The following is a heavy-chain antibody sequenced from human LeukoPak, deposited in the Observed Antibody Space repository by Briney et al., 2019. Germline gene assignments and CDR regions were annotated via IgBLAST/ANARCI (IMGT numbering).Heavy chain of an antibody. CDR2: INHSGST. V-gene: IGHV4-34*01. CDR1: GGSFSGYY. CDR3: ARALRYCSSTSCRGAFSY. J-gene: IGHJ4*02. Sequence: SETLSLTCAVYGGSFSGYYWSWIRQPPGKGVEWIGEINHSGSTNYNPSLKSRVTISVDTSKNQFSLKLSSVTAADTAVYYCARALRYCSSTSCRGAFSYWGQGTLVTVSS. D-gene: IGHD2-2*01.